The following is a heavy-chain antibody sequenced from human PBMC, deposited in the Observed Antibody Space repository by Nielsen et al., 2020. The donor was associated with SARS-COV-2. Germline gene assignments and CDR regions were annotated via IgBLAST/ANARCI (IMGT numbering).Heavy chain of an antibody. V-gene: IGHV3-23*01. CDR2: ISGSGGST. D-gene: IGHD3-10*01. CDR3: AKDDVVRGDAFDI. J-gene: IGHJ3*02. Sequence: GGSLRLSCAASGFTFSSYAMSWARQAPGKGLEWVSAISGSGGSTYYADSVKGRFTISRDNSKNTLYLQMNSLRVEDTALYYCAKDDVVRGDAFDIWGQGTMVTVSS. CDR1: GFTFSSYA.